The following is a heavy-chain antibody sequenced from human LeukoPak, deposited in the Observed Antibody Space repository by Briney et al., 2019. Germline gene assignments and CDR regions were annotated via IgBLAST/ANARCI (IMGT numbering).Heavy chain of an antibody. CDR1: GFTFSSYW. Sequence: GGSLRLSCAASGFTFSSYWMNWVRQAPGKGLEWVSIITSGVGITYYADSVKGRFTISRDNSKNTLYLQMNSLRAEDTAVYYCAKGDYYDFDYWGQGTLVTVSS. CDR2: ITSGVGIT. J-gene: IGHJ4*02. V-gene: IGHV3-23*01. D-gene: IGHD3-10*01. CDR3: AKGDYYDFDY.